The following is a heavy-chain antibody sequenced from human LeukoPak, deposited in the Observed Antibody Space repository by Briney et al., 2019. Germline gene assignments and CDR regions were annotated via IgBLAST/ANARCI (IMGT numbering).Heavy chain of an antibody. CDR1: GFSFISYW. D-gene: IGHD4-11*01. J-gene: IGHJ4*02. CDR3: ARREYSTIRY. Sequence: GGSLRLSRAASGFSFISYWMSWVRQAPGKGLEWVANIKLDGSEKNYVDSVRGRFTISRDNAKNSLFLQMNSLRAEDTAVYYCARREYSTIRYWGQGTPVTVSS. CDR2: IKLDGSEK. V-gene: IGHV3-7*05.